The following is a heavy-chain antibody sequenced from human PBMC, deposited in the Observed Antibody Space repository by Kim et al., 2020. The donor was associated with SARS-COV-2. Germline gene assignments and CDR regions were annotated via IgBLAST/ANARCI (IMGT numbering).Heavy chain of an antibody. D-gene: IGHD3-16*01. J-gene: IGHJ3*01. CDR2: IGGSGDI. CDR1: GFTFSRNA. V-gene: IGHV3-23*01. Sequence: GGSLRLSCAASGFTFSRNAMSWVRQAPGKGLEWVSAIGGSGDIHYADSVKGRFTISRDISKNTLSLQMSSLRAEDTAVYYCAKDILRWAFDFWGQGTLVTVSS. CDR3: AKDILRWAFDF.